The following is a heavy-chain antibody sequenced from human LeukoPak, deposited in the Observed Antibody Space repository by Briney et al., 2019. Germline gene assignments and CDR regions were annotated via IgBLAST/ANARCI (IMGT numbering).Heavy chain of an antibody. D-gene: IGHD2-21*02. CDR3: AKRVVVTAKTYYFDY. J-gene: IGHJ4*02. V-gene: IGHV3-23*01. Sequence: GGSLRLSCAASGFTFSSYAMSWVRQAPGKGLEWVSALSGSGGSTYYADSVKGRFTISRDNSKNTLYLQLNGLRAEDTALYYCAKRVVVTAKTYYFDYWGQGTLVTVSS. CDR1: GFTFSSYA. CDR2: LSGSGGST.